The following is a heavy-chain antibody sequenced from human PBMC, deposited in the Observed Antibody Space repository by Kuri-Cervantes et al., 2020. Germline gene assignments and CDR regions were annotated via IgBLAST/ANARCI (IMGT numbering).Heavy chain of an antibody. CDR1: GFTFSSYA. CDR2: ISYDGSNK. CDR3: AKEDSRDGYNSFFDY. V-gene: IGHV3-30-3*01. Sequence: LSLTCAASGFTFSSYAMHWVRQAPGKGLEWVAVISYDGSNKYYADSVKGRFTISRDNSKNTLYLQMNSLRAEDTAVYYCAKEDSRDGYNSFFDYWGQGTLVTVSS. J-gene: IGHJ4*02. D-gene: IGHD5-24*01.